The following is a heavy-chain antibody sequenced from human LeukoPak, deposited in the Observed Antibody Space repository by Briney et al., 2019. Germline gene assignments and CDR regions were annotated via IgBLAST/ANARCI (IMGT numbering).Heavy chain of an antibody. CDR3: AGLLSSGWSGIDY. V-gene: IGHV4-59*01. CDR2: IYYSGST. D-gene: IGHD6-19*01. J-gene: IGHJ4*02. Sequence: SETLSLTCTVSGGSISSYYWSWIRQPPGKGLEWIGYIYYSGSTNYNPSLKSRVTISVDTSKNQFSLKLSSVTAADTAVYYCAGLLSSGWSGIDYWVQGTLVTVSS. CDR1: GGSISSYY.